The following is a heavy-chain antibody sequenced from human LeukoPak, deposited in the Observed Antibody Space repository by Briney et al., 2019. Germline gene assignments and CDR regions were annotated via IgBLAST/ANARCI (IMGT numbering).Heavy chain of an antibody. CDR2: INPKSGGA. Sequence: ASVKVSCKASGYTFNAYNMHWVRQAPGQGLEWMGWINPKSGGANYAQKFQGRFTMTWDTSISTAHMELSRLRSDDTAVYYCAREYILTAYYGDYWGQGTLVTVSS. CDR3: AREYILTAYYGDY. V-gene: IGHV1-2*02. D-gene: IGHD3-9*01. CDR1: GYTFNAYN. J-gene: IGHJ4*02.